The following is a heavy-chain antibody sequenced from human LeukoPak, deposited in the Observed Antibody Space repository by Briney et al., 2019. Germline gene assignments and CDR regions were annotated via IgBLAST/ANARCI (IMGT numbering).Heavy chain of an antibody. CDR1: GFTFGDYA. J-gene: IGHJ5*02. D-gene: IGHD3-9*01. CDR3: TRDVCRNYDILTGYYMRPCWFDP. V-gene: IGHV3-49*04. Sequence: GGSLRLSCTASGFTFGDYAMSWVRQAPGKGLEWVGFIRSKAYGGTTEYAASVKGRFTISRDDSKSIAYLQMNSLKTEDTAVYYCTRDVCRNYDILTGYYMRPCWFDPWGQGTLVTVSS. CDR2: IRSKAYGGTT.